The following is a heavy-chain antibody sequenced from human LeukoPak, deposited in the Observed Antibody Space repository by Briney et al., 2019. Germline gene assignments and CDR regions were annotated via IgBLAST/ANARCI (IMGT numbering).Heavy chain of an antibody. J-gene: IGHJ4*02. Sequence: GGSLRLSCAASGFAFSSYAMSWVRQAPGKGLEWVSAISGRGGSTYDADSVKGRFTISRDNSKNTLYLQMNSLRAEDTAVYYCVKDLRGQIVVVPAATVWGYWGQGTLVTVSS. CDR3: VKDLRGQIVVVPAATVWGY. V-gene: IGHV3-23*01. CDR2: ISGRGGST. D-gene: IGHD2-2*01. CDR1: GFAFSSYA.